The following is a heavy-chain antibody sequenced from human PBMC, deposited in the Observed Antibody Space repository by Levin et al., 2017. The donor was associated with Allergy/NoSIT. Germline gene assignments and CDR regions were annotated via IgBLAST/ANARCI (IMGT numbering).Heavy chain of an antibody. D-gene: IGHD6-13*01. CDR3: ARDIAAAGTSPDAFDI. J-gene: IGHJ3*02. CDR1: GFTFSSYS. Sequence: GGSLRLSCAASGFTFSSYSMNWVRQAPGKGLEWVSSISSSSSYIYYADSVKGRFTISRDNAKNSLYLQMNSLRAEDTAVYYCARDIAAAGTSPDAFDIWGQGTMVTVSS. CDR2: ISSSSSYI. V-gene: IGHV3-21*01.